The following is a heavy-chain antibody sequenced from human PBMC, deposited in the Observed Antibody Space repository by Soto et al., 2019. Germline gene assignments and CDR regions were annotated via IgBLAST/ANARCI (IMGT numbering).Heavy chain of an antibody. J-gene: IGHJ4*02. CDR3: AREEVGRVYFDY. Sequence: GGSLRLSCAASGFIFKNYAMHWVRQAPGKGLEWVAVISYDGRNKYYADSVKGRFTISRDNSMNTLYLQMNSLRAEDTAVYFCAREEVGRVYFDYWGQGSLVTVSS. V-gene: IGHV3-30*04. CDR1: GFIFKNYA. CDR2: ISYDGRNK. D-gene: IGHD3-10*01.